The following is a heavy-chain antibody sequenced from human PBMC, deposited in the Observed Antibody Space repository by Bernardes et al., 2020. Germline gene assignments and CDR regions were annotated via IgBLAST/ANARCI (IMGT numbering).Heavy chain of an antibody. V-gene: IGHV2-5*02. J-gene: IGHJ3*02. CDR1: GFSLSPSGVG. Sequence: SGPTLVKPTQTLTLTCTFSGFSLSPSGVGVGWIRQPPGKALEWLALIYWDDDKRYSPSVKTRLTITKDTSKNQVVLTMTNMDPVDTATYYCAHTKLWFGVIDAFDIWGQGTMVTVSS. D-gene: IGHD3-10*01. CDR2: IYWDDDK. CDR3: AHTKLWFGVIDAFDI.